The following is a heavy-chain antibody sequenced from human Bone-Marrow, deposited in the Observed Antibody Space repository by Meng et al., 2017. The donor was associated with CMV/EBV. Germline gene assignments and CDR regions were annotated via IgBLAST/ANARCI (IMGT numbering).Heavy chain of an antibody. Sequence: GESLKISCAASGFTFSGSAMHWVRQASGKGLEWVGRIRSKANSYATAYAASVKGRFTISRDDSKNTAYLQMNSLKTEDTAVYYCTRGPEGSSWYWFYYYGMDVWGQGTTVTVSS. J-gene: IGHJ6*02. V-gene: IGHV3-73*01. D-gene: IGHD6-13*01. CDR2: IRSKANSYAT. CDR1: GFTFSGSA. CDR3: TRGPEGSSWYWFYYYGMDV.